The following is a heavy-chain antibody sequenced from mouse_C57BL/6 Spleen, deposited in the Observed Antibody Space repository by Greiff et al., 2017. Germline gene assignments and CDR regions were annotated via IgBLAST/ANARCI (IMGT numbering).Heavy chain of an antibody. J-gene: IGHJ2*01. D-gene: IGHD3-2*02. CDR3: AREGSGYHYMDD. V-gene: IGHV1-55*01. CDR2: IYPGSGST. CDR1: GYTFTGYW. Sequence: VQLQQPGAELVKPGASVKMSCKASGYTFTGYWITWVKQRPGQGLEWIGDIYPGSGSTTYNEKFKGKATLTVDTSSSTAYMQLRSLTSEDSAVYYCAREGSGYHYMDDWGQGTTLTVSS.